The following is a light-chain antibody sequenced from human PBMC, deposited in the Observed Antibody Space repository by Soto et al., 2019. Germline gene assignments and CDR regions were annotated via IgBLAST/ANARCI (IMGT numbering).Light chain of an antibody. CDR1: SSDVGGYNY. CDR2: HVS. J-gene: IGLJ1*01. CDR3: SSYASSSTLYV. V-gene: IGLV2-14*03. Sequence: QSALTQPASVSGSPGQSITISCTGTSSDVGGYNYVSWYQQHPGKAPKLMIYHVSNRPSGVSNRFSGSKSVNTAALTISWLQAEDEADYYCSSYASSSTLYVFGAGTKVTVL.